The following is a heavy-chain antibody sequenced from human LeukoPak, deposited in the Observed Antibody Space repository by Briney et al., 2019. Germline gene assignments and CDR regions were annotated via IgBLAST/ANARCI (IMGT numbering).Heavy chain of an antibody. Sequence: PGGSLRLSCAASGFTFSDYYMSWIRQAPGKGLEWVSYISSSGSNKNYADSVKGRFTISRDNAKKSLYLQMNSLRAEDTAVYYCARLRNVGGNPHPFNVWGQGTTVTVSS. V-gene: IGHV3-11*06. CDR1: GFTFSDYY. CDR3: ARLRNVGGNPHPFNV. D-gene: IGHD4-23*01. J-gene: IGHJ3*01. CDR2: ISSSGSNK.